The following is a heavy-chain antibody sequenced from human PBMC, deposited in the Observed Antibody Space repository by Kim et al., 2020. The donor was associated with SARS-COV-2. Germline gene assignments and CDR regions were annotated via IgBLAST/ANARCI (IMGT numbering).Heavy chain of an antibody. Sequence: TSYAQKFQGRVTMTRDTSTSTVYMELSSLRSEDTAVYYCARATLERHLDYWGQGTLVTVSS. D-gene: IGHD1-1*01. CDR2: T. J-gene: IGHJ4*02. CDR3: ARATLERHLDY. V-gene: IGHV1-46*01.